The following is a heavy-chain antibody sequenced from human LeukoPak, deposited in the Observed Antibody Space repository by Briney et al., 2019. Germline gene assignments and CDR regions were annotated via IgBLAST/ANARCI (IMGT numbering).Heavy chain of an antibody. D-gene: IGHD2-15*01. V-gene: IGHV1-18*01. CDR1: GYTFNTYG. J-gene: IGHJ4*02. CDR2: ISPYNGNT. CDR3: ARVIGRDLLPHPGAFDY. Sequence: GASVKVSCKPSGYTFNTYGITWVRQAPGQGLEWMGWISPYNGNTNYAQKFQGRVTLTTDTSTSTAYMELRSLRSEDTAVYYCARVIGRDLLPHPGAFDYWGQGTLVTVSS.